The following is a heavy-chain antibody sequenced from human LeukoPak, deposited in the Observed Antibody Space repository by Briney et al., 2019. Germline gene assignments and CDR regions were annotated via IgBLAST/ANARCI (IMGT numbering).Heavy chain of an antibody. CDR2: ISAYNGNT. CDR1: GYTFTSYG. CDR3: ARPTRRYDFWSGYSNNYYYYMDV. D-gene: IGHD3-3*01. Sequence: ASVKVSCKASGYTFTSYGISWVRQAPGQGLEWMGLISAYNGNTNYAQKLQGRVTMTTDTSTSTASMELRTLRSDDTAVYYCARPTRRYDFWSGYSNNYYYYMDVWGKGTTVTVSS. J-gene: IGHJ6*03. V-gene: IGHV1-18*01.